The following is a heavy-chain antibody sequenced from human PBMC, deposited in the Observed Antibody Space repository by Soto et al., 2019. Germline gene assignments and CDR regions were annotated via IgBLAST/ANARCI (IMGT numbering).Heavy chain of an antibody. V-gene: IGHV1-46*03. J-gene: IGHJ4*02. CDR2: ISPNGGSA. CDR1: GYTFTNYY. CDR3: ARAGSAVVSGY. Sequence: ASVKVSCKASGYTFTNYYMHWVRQAPGQGLEWMGIISPNGGSATYAQKFQGRVTMTRDTSTSTDYMELSSLGSEDTALYYCARAGSAVVSGYWGQGTLVTVSS. D-gene: IGHD6-19*01.